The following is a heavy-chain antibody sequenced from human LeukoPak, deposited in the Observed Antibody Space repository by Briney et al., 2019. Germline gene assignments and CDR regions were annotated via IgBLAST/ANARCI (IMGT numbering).Heavy chain of an antibody. CDR3: VGSQYSGKYLR. D-gene: IGHD1-26*01. Sequence: PGGSLRLSCTASGFTFGDYAMSWVRQAPGKGPVWVSRINSDGGSTSYADSVKGRFTISRDNAKNTLYLQMNSLRVEDTAVYFCVGSQYSGKYLRWGQGTLVTVSS. J-gene: IGHJ4*02. CDR1: GFTFGDYA. V-gene: IGHV3-74*01. CDR2: INSDGGST.